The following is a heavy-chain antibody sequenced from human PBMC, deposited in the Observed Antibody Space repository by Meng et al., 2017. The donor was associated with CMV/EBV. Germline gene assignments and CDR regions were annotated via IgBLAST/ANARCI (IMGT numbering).Heavy chain of an antibody. CDR2: INHSGST. J-gene: IGHJ6*02. Sequence: GSLRLSCVIYGGSFNTYYWNWIRQPPGKGLEWIGEINHSGSTNYNPSLKSRVTVSVDTSKNQFSLRLSSVTAADTAVYYCAIYFYDYAMDVWGHGTTVTVSS. V-gene: IGHV4-34*01. CDR1: GGSFNTYY. CDR3: AIYFYDYAMDV.